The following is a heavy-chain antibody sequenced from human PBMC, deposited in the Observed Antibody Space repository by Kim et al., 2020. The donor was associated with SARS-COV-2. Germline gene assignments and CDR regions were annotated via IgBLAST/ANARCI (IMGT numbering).Heavy chain of an antibody. CDR2: IYYSGST. CDR1: GGSISSGGYY. V-gene: IGHV4-31*03. J-gene: IGHJ5*02. D-gene: IGHD1-26*01. Sequence: SETLSLTCTVSGGSISSGGYYWSWIRQHPGKGLEWIGYIYYSGSTYYNPSLKGRVTISVDTSKNQFSLKLSSVTAADTAVYYCAREPADSGSYNWCDPWGQGTLVTVSS. CDR3: AREPADSGSYNWCDP.